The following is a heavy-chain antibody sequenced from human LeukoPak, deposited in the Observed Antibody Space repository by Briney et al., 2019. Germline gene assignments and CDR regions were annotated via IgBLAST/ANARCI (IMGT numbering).Heavy chain of an antibody. Sequence: GGSLRLSCAASGFTFSSYSMNWVRQAPGKGLEWVSSISSSSSYIYYADSVKGRFTISRDNAKNSLYLQMNSLRAEDTAVYYCARGLDGGIAVAGGFDYWGQGTLVTVSS. V-gene: IGHV3-21*01. D-gene: IGHD6-19*01. CDR2: ISSSSSYI. CDR1: GFTFSSYS. CDR3: ARGLDGGIAVAGGFDY. J-gene: IGHJ4*02.